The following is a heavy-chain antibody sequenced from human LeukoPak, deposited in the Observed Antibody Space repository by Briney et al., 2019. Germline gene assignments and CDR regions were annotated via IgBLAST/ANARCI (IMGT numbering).Heavy chain of an antibody. CDR3: TKLKGWYGEGFFDY. Sequence: GGSLRLSCAASGFTVSSNYMSWVRQPAGKGLEWVSVLYSGGTTFYADSVKGRFTISRDTSKNTLYLQMNDLRADDTAVYYCTKLKGWYGEGFFDYWGQGTLVTVSS. J-gene: IGHJ4*02. CDR1: GFTVSSNY. V-gene: IGHV3-53*01. D-gene: IGHD6-19*01. CDR2: LYSGGTT.